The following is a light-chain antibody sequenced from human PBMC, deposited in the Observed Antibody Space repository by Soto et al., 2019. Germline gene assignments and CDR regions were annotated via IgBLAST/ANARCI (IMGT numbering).Light chain of an antibody. Sequence: HSVLTQPTSVSGSPGQSLTISFTGNHNDIGTYDYVSWYQQHPCRAPRLLIHGVNTRPSGISGRFSAYKSGLTASLTISGVPPEDEGDYYCSTFTSNRIYGSGTGTKVTV. CDR3: STFTSNRIYG. CDR2: GVN. J-gene: IGLJ1*01. V-gene: IGLV2-14*03. CDR1: HNDIGTYDY.